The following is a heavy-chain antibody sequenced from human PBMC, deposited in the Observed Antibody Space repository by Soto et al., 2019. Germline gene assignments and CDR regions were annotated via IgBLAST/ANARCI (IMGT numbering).Heavy chain of an antibody. D-gene: IGHD2-15*01. V-gene: IGHV3-30-3*01. CDR1: GFTFSYHA. CDR2: ISYDGDNK. J-gene: IGHJ6*02. CDR3: ARGTTIAALAVMAV. Sequence: QVQLVESGGGVVQPGRSLRLSCAASGFTFSYHALYWVRQAPGKGLEWVAVISYDGDNKYIASAVKGRLTISRDNPKNTVSLQRNSLRTEDTAMYFCARGTTIAALAVMAVWGQGPTVTVSS.